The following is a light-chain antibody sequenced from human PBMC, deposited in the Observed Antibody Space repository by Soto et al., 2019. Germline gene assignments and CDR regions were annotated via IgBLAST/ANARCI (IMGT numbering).Light chain of an antibody. CDR3: QQYGSSPRT. Sequence: EIVMTQSPGALSVFPGERATLSCRASQSVRSNLAWYQQKPGQAPRLLIHDASSRATGISDRFTGSGSGTDFTLTITTLEPEDFAVYYCQQYGSSPRTFGLGTKVDIK. J-gene: IGKJ1*01. CDR1: QSVRSN. CDR2: DAS. V-gene: IGKV3-20*01.